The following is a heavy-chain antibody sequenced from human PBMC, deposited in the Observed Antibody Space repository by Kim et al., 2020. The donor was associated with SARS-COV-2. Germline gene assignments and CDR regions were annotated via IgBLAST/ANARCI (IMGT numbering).Heavy chain of an antibody. Sequence: GGSLRLSCATSGFTFSRYWMGWVRQAPGKGLEWVANLKQVGSEKYYVDSVKGRFIISRDNAWDSVYLQMNSLRTEDTGVYYCVRDAFGSGPDLDYWGRGT. V-gene: IGHV3-7*01. CDR1: GFTFSRYW. CDR3: VRDAFGSGPDLDY. CDR2: LKQVGSEK. J-gene: IGHJ4*02. D-gene: IGHD2-15*01.